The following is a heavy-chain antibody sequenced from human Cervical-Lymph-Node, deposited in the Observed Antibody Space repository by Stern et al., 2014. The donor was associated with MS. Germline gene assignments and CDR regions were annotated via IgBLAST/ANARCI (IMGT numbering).Heavy chain of an antibody. J-gene: IGHJ6*02. CDR3: ARESYYYDSSGYYYYYGMDV. Sequence: QLQLQESGPGLVKPSETLSLTCTVSGGSVSSGSYYWSWIRQPPGKGLEXIGYIYYSGSTNYNPSLKSRVTISVDTSKNQFSLKLSSVTAADTAVYYCARESYYYDSSGYYYYYGMDVWGQGTTVTVSS. V-gene: IGHV4-61*01. CDR1: GGSVSSGSYY. D-gene: IGHD3-22*01. CDR2: IYYSGST.